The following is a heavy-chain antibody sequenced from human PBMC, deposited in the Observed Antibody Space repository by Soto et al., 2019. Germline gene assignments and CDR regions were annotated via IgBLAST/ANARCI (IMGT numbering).Heavy chain of an antibody. V-gene: IGHV3-33*01. CDR2: IWYDGSNK. Sequence: QVQLVESGGGVVQPGRSLRLSCAASGFTFSSYGMHWVRQAPGKGLEWVAVIWYDGSNKYYADSVKGRFTISRDNSKNTLYLQMNRLRAADTAVYYCARDGITMVRGKIYGMDVWGQGTTVTVSS. J-gene: IGHJ6*02. CDR3: ARDGITMVRGKIYGMDV. CDR1: GFTFSSYG. D-gene: IGHD3-10*01.